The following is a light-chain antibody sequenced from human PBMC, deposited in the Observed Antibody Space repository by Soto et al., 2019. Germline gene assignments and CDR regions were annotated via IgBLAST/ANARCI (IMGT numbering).Light chain of an antibody. J-gene: IGKJ2*01. CDR2: GAS. CDR1: QSVRSS. Sequence: EIVMTQSPATLSVSPGDRVTLSCRASQSVRSSLAWYQQKLGQAPRLLIYGASTRATGIPARCSGSGSGTEFTLTISSLESEDFAIFYCQQYDDWPRTFGQGTKL. CDR3: QQYDDWPRT. V-gene: IGKV3-15*01.